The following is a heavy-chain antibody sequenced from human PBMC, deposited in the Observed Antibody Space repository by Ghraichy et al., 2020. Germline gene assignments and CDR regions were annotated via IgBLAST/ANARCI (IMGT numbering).Heavy chain of an antibody. D-gene: IGHD1-26*01. Sequence: SETLSLTCTVSGGSISSYYWSWIRQPPGKGLEWIGYIYYSGSTNYNPSLKSRVTISVDRSKNQFSLKLSSVTAADTAVYYCAREHQIVGATGGYNRFDPWGQGTLVTVSS. CDR2: IYYSGST. V-gene: IGHV4-59*01. J-gene: IGHJ5*02. CDR3: AREHQIVGATGGYNRFDP. CDR1: GGSISSYY.